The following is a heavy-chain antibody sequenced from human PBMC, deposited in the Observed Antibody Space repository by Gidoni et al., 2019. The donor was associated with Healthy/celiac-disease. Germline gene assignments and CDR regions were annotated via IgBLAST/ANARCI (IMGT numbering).Heavy chain of an antibody. V-gene: IGHV3-74*01. D-gene: IGHD6-6*01. CDR1: GFTFRSYW. CDR3: ARELSSSSGNYGMDV. CDR2: INSDGSST. Sequence: EVQLVESGGGLVQPGGSLRLSCAASGFTFRSYWMHWVRQAPGKGLVWVSRINSDGSSTSYADSVKGRFTISRDNAKNTLYLQMNSLRAEDTAVYYCARELSSSSGNYGMDVWGQETTVTVSS. J-gene: IGHJ6*02.